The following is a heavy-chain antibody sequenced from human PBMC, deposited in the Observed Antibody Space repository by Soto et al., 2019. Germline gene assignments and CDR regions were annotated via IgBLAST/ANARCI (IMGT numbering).Heavy chain of an antibody. CDR1: GFTFSSYG. CDR2: IWYDGSNK. V-gene: IGHV3-33*01. CDR3: ARAWGLYYYGMDV. Sequence: GGSLRLSCAASGFTFSSYGMHWVRQAPGKGLEWVAVIWYDGSNKYYADSVEGRFTISRDNSKNTLYLQMNSLRAEDTAVYYCARAWGLYYYGMDVWGQGTTVTVSS. D-gene: IGHD1-26*01. J-gene: IGHJ6*02.